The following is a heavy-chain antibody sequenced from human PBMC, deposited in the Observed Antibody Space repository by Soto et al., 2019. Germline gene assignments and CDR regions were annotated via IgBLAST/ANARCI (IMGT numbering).Heavy chain of an antibody. CDR1: GFTFSSYA. CDR3: AKQPTIFGSSYYMDV. V-gene: IGHV3-23*01. D-gene: IGHD3-3*01. J-gene: IGHJ6*03. CDR2: ISGSGGST. Sequence: GGSLRLSCAASGFTFSSYAMSWVRQAPGKGLEWVSAISGSGGSTYYADSVKGRFTISRDNSKNTLYLQMNSLRAEDTAVYYCAKQPTIFGSSYYMDVWGKGTTVTVSS.